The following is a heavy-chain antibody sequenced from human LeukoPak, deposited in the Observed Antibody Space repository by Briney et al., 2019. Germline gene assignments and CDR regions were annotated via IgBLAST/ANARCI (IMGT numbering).Heavy chain of an antibody. CDR1: GGSISSYY. J-gene: IGHJ6*03. CDR3: ARGGGNLLPFFDPKYYYYMDV. Sequence: SETLSLTCTVSGGSISSYYWSWIRQPPGKGLEWIAEINHSGGTNYNASLRSRVTVYVDTSKNQFSLKLSSVTAADTAVYYCARGGGNLLPFFDPKYYYYMDVWGKGTTVTVSS. CDR2: INHSGGT. D-gene: IGHD3-9*01. V-gene: IGHV4-34*01.